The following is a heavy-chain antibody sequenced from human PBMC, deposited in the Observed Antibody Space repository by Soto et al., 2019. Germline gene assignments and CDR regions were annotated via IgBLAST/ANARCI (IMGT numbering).Heavy chain of an antibody. CDR2: ISSSSSTI. J-gene: IGHJ5*02. V-gene: IGHV3-48*02. Sequence: GGSLRLSCAASGFTFSSYSMNWVRQAPGKGLEWVSYISSSSSTIYYADSVKGRFTISRDNAKNSLYLQMNSLRDEDTAVYYCAIEMATIVSNWFDPWGQGTLVTVS. CDR1: GFTFSSYS. CDR3: AIEMATIVSNWFDP. D-gene: IGHD5-12*01.